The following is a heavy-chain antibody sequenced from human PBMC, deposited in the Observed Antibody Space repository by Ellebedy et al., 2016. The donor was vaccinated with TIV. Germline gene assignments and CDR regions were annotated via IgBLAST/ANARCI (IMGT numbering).Heavy chain of an antibody. Sequence: PGGSLRLSCAASGFTFNNYAMSWVRQAPGKGLEWVSTISHTGSRTYYANSVEGRFTISRDNSKRTLYLQMNSLRAQDTAVYYFAKGRAGGSDSSAPRYYFDSWGLGTLVTVSS. CDR2: ISHTGSRT. D-gene: IGHD6-19*01. CDR3: AKGRAGGSDSSAPRYYFDS. V-gene: IGHV3-23*01. J-gene: IGHJ4*02. CDR1: GFTFNNYA.